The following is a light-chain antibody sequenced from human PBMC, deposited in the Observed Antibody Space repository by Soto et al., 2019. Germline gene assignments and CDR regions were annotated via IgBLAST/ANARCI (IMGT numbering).Light chain of an antibody. CDR2: GAS. V-gene: IGKV3D-20*02. CDR1: QSVSSNF. CDR3: QQRNIWHPVT. J-gene: IGKJ5*01. Sequence: ILLTQSPGTLSLSPGERATLSCRASQSVSSNFLAWYQQKPGQAPRVFIYGASTRATGIPDRFSGSGSGTDFTLTISRVEHEDSAIYYCQQRNIWHPVTFGQGTRLEIK.